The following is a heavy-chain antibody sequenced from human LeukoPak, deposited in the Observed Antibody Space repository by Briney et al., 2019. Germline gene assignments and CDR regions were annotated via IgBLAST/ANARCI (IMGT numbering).Heavy chain of an antibody. J-gene: IGHJ4*02. Sequence: GESLQISCKGSEYSFATYWIGWVRQMPGQGLEWMGIIFPGDSDTRYSPSFQGQVTISADKSISTAYLQWSSLKASDTAIYYCASEYCSGGNCYFDYWGQGTLVTVSS. D-gene: IGHD2-15*01. CDR2: IFPGDSDT. V-gene: IGHV5-51*01. CDR3: ASEYCSGGNCYFDY. CDR1: EYSFATYW.